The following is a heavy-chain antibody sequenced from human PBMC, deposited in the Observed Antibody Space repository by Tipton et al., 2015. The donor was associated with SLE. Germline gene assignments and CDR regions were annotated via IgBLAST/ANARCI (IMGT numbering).Heavy chain of an antibody. CDR3: ARPGGRIIAPDYFDS. J-gene: IGHJ4*02. Sequence: TLSLTCTVSGGSVSSGGYYWSWIRQYPGKGLEWIGRIHTSETTAYNPSLQSRVTMSVDTSKKQFSLNLTSVTAADTAVYYCARPGGRIIAPDYFDSWSQGTLVTVSS. D-gene: IGHD6-13*01. V-gene: IGHV4-61*02. CDR1: GGSVSSGGYY. CDR2: IHTSETT.